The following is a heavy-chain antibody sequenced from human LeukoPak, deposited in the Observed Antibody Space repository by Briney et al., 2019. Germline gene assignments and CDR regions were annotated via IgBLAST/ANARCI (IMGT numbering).Heavy chain of an antibody. V-gene: IGHV3-53*01. J-gene: IGHJ4*02. CDR1: GFTVSSNY. Sequence: GGSLRLSCAAAGFTVSSNYMSWVRQAPGKGLEWVSVIYSGGSTYYADSVKGRFTISRDNSKNTLYLQMNSLRAEGTAVYYCARVDGGYYSPYFDYWGQGTLVTVSS. CDR3: ARVDGGYYSPYFDY. D-gene: IGHD3-22*01. CDR2: IYSGGST.